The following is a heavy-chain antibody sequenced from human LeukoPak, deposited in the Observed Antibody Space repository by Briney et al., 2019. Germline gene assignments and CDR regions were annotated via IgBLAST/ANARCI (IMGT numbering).Heavy chain of an antibody. CDR1: GFTFSTYA. J-gene: IGHJ4*02. CDR3: AKDAIFGVVSYFDY. Sequence: GGSLRLSCAASGFTFSTYAMSWVRQAPGKGLEWVSAISGTGARAYYADSVKGRFTISRDNSKNTLSLQMNSLRAEDTAVYDCAKDAIFGVVSYFDYWGQGTLVTVSS. CDR2: ISGTGARA. V-gene: IGHV3-23*01. D-gene: IGHD3-3*01.